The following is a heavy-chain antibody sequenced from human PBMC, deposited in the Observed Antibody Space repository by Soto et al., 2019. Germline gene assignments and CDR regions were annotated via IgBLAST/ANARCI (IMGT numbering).Heavy chain of an antibody. D-gene: IGHD4-17*01. CDR2: IVVGNGYT. J-gene: IGHJ4*02. CDR3: AVTTVTTRGASFDF. V-gene: IGHV1-58*01. CDR1: GFSFSSSA. Sequence: QMQLVQSGPEVKKPGTSVKVSCKASGFSFSSSAVQWVRQARGQRLEWIGWIVVGNGYTNYAQKFQERVTITRDMSTSTAYMELSSLRSGDTAVYYCAVTTVTTRGASFDFCGQGALVTVSS.